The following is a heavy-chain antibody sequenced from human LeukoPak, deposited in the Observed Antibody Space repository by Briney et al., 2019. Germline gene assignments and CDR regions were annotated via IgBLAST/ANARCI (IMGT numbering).Heavy chain of an antibody. V-gene: IGHV3-21*01. D-gene: IGHD1-26*01. CDR1: GFTFSSYS. Sequence: GGSLRLSCAASGFTFSSYSMNWVRQAPGKGLEWVSSISSSSSYIYYADSVKGRFTISRDNAKNSLYLQMNSLRAGDTAVYYCASDGGRGELLDHSGQGTLVTVSS. CDR3: ASDGGRGELLDH. CDR2: ISSSSSYI. J-gene: IGHJ4*02.